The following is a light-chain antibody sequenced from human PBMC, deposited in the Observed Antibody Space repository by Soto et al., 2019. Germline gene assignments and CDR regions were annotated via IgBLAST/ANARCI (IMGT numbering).Light chain of an antibody. Sequence: QSALTQPASVSGSPGQSITISCTGTSNDVGSYNLVSWYQQYPGKAPKLMIYEGSKRPSGVSNRFSGSKSDNTASLTISGLRAEDEADYYCCSYAGSSTFVFGGGTKVTVL. CDR1: SNDVGSYNL. CDR3: CSYAGSSTFV. V-gene: IGLV2-23*03. J-gene: IGLJ2*01. CDR2: EGS.